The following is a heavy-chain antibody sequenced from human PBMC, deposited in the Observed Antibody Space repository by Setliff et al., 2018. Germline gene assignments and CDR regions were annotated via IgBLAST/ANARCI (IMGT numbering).Heavy chain of an antibody. V-gene: IGHV3-23*03. CDR1: GLTFSSDA. CDR3: AKDPNGDYVGAFDS. Sequence: LRLSCAASGLTFSSDAMTWVRQTPGKGLEWVSVISSDSGSIYYADSVKGRFTISRDNSKNTLYLQMNSLRAEDTAIYYCAKDPNGDYVGAFDSWGHGTLVTVSS. D-gene: IGHD4-17*01. CDR2: ISSDSGSI. J-gene: IGHJ5*01.